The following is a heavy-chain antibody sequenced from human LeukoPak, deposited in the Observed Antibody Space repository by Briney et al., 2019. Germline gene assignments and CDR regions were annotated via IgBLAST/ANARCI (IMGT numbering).Heavy chain of an antibody. V-gene: IGHV3-7*03. Sequence: GGSLRLSCAASGFTISSYWMAWVRQAPGNGLEWVANIKQDGSDKNYVGSVKGRFTISRDNAKNSLYLQMNSLRAEDTAMYYCARDVGGSLDYWGQGTLVTVSS. CDR2: IKQDGSDK. CDR3: ARDVGGSLDY. J-gene: IGHJ4*02. CDR1: GFTISSYW. D-gene: IGHD1-26*01.